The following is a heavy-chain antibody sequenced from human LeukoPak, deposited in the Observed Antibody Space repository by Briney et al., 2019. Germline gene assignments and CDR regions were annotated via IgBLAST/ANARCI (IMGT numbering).Heavy chain of an antibody. CDR1: GFTFSSYW. CDR2: IKQDGSEK. Sequence: PGGSLRLSCAASGFTFSSYWMSWVRQAPGKGLEWVASIKQDGSEKYYVDSVKGRFTIFRDNAKNTLYLQMSSLRAEDTAMYFCAREAYGSGQRYSDFWGQGTLVTVSS. D-gene: IGHD6-19*01. V-gene: IGHV3-7*03. J-gene: IGHJ4*02. CDR3: AREAYGSGQRYSDF.